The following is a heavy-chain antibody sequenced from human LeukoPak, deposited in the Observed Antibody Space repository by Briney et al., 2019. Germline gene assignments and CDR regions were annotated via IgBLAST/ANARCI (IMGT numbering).Heavy chain of an antibody. J-gene: IGHJ3*02. Sequence: GESLKISCKGSGYNFTSYWIGWVRQMPGKGLEWMGIIYPGDSDTRYSPSFQGQVTISADKSISTAYLQWSSLKASDTAMYYCARQGAAAGTPMVAFDIWGQGTMVTVSS. CDR3: ARQGAAAGTPMVAFDI. CDR1: GYNFTSYW. V-gene: IGHV5-51*01. CDR2: IYPGDSDT. D-gene: IGHD6-13*01.